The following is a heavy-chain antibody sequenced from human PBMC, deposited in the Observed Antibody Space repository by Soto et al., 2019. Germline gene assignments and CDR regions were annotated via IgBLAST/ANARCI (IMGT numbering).Heavy chain of an antibody. D-gene: IGHD3-10*01. Sequence: EVQLVESGGGLVQPGGSLRLSCAASGFTVSTTYMSWVRQAPGKGLEWVSIIYAGGATYYADSVNGRFTISRDNSQNTRYLHMDSLRVEDTAVYYCARGYYFGSGRLDYWGQGTLVTVSS. CDR1: GFTVSTTY. CDR3: ARGYYFGSGRLDY. J-gene: IGHJ4*02. V-gene: IGHV3-66*01. CDR2: IYAGGAT.